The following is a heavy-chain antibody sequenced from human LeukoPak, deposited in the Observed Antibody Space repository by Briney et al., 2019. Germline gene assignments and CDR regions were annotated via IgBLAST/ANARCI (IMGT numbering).Heavy chain of an antibody. Sequence: PGGSLRLSCAASGFTFSSYWMHWVRQAPGKGLVWVSRINNDGSSTSYADSVKGRFTISRDNAKNTLYLQMNSLRAEDTAVYYCAKYMYSSGAGVDYGMDVWGQGTTVTVSS. CDR1: GFTFSSYW. CDR3: AKYMYSSGAGVDYGMDV. CDR2: INNDGSST. J-gene: IGHJ6*02. D-gene: IGHD6-19*01. V-gene: IGHV3-74*01.